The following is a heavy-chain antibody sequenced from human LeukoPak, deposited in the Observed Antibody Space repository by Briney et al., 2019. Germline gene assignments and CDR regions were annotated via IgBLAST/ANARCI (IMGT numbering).Heavy chain of an antibody. CDR3: ARDRAGTGWYYFHGMDV. J-gene: IGHJ6*02. V-gene: IGHV3-48*03. D-gene: IGHD1-1*01. Sequence: GGSLRLSCAASGFTFSSYEMNWVRQAPGKGLEWASYISSSGSTIYYADSVKGRFTISRDNAKNSLYLQMNSLRAEDTAVYYCARDRAGTGWYYFHGMDVWGQGTTVTVSS. CDR1: GFTFSSYE. CDR2: ISSSGSTI.